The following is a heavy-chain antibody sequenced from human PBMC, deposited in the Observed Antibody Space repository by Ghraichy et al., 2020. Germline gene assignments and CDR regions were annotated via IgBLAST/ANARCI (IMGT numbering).Heavy chain of an antibody. Sequence: SETLSLTCTVSGGSISSYYWSWIRQPPGKGLEWIGYIYYSGSTNYNPSLKSRVTISVDTSKNQFSLKLSSVTAADTAVYYCARGTYYDILNYWGQGTLVTVSS. CDR1: GGSISSYY. D-gene: IGHD3-9*01. CDR3: ARGTYYDILNY. V-gene: IGHV4-59*01. J-gene: IGHJ4*02. CDR2: IYYSGST.